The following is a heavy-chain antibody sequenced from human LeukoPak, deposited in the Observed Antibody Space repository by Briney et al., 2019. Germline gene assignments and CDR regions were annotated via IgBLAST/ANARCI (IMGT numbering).Heavy chain of an antibody. J-gene: IGHJ5*02. Sequence: GGSPRLSCAASGFTFDDYAMHWVRQAPGKGLEWVSGISWNSGSIGYADSVKGRFTISRDNAKNSLYLQMNSLRAEDTALYYCAKDTGYYYDSSNYFTWGQGTLVTVSS. CDR3: AKDTGYYYDSSNYFT. D-gene: IGHD3-22*01. CDR1: GFTFDDYA. CDR2: ISWNSGSI. V-gene: IGHV3-9*01.